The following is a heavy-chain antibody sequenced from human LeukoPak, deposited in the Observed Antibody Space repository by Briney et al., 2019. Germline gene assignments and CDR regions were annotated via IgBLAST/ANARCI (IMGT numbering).Heavy chain of an antibody. J-gene: IGHJ4*02. D-gene: IGHD5-18*01. Sequence: GGSLRLSCAASGFTFSSYWRSWVRQAPGKGLEWVANIKQDGSEKYYVDSVKGRFTISRDNSKNTLYLQMNSLRAEDTAVYYCASGVYTAMVHWGQGTLVTVSS. CDR3: ASGVYTAMVH. V-gene: IGHV3-7*03. CDR2: IKQDGSEK. CDR1: GFTFSSYW.